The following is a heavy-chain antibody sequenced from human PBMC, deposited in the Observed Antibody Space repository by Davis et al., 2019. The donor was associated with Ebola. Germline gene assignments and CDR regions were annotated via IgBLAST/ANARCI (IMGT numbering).Heavy chain of an antibody. CDR2: IIPIFGTA. D-gene: IGHD2-15*01. CDR3: ASLGTHCSGGSCYDYYYYAMDV. Sequence: SVKVSCKASGGTFSSYAISWVRQAPGQGLEWMGGIIPIFGTANYAQKFQGRVTITADESTSTAYMELSSLISEETAVYYCASLGTHCSGGSCYDYYYYAMDVWGQGTTVTVSS. V-gene: IGHV1-69*13. J-gene: IGHJ6*02. CDR1: GGTFSSYA.